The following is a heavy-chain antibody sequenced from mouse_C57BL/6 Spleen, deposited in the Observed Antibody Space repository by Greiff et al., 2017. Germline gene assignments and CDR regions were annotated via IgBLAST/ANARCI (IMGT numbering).Heavy chain of an antibody. J-gene: IGHJ2*01. CDR2: IRSKSSNYAT. D-gene: IGHD3-3*01. Sequence: EVQLVESGGGLVQPKGSLKLSCAASGFTFTTYAMHWVRQAPGQGLEWVARIRSKSSNYATYYADSVKDRLTISRDDSQSMLYLQMNNLKTEDTAMYCCVRDKGGTDHFDYWGQGTTLTVSS. CDR3: VRDKGGTDHFDY. CDR1: GFTFTTYA. V-gene: IGHV10-3*01.